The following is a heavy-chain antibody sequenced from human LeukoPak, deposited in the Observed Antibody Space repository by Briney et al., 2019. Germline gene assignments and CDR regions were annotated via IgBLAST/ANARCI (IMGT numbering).Heavy chain of an antibody. D-gene: IGHD3-22*01. V-gene: IGHV3-30*02. CDR1: GFTFSSYG. J-gene: IGHJ4*02. CDR2: IRYDGSNK. CDR3: AKGSNYYDSSGYYF. Sequence: GGSLRLSCAASGFTFSSYGMHWVRQAPGKGLEWVAFIRYDGSNKYYADSVKGRFTISRDNSKNTLYLQMNSLRAEDTAVYYCAKGSNYYDSSGYYFWGQGTLVTVSS.